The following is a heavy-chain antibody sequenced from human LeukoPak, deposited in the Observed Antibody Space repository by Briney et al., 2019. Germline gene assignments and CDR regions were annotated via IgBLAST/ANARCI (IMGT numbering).Heavy chain of an antibody. Sequence: SETLSLTCTVSGGSISSSSYYWGWIRQPPGKGLEWIGSIYYSGSTYYNPSLKSRVTISVDTSKNQFSLKLSSVTAADTAVYYCARSTNWFDPWGQGTLVPVSS. CDR3: ARSTNWFDP. CDR2: IYYSGST. CDR1: GGSISSSSYY. J-gene: IGHJ5*02. V-gene: IGHV4-39*01.